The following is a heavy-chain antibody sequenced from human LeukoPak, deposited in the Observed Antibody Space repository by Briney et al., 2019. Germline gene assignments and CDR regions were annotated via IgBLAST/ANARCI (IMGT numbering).Heavy chain of an antibody. CDR3: ARGPVQTAGGLDF. D-gene: IGHD6-13*01. J-gene: IGHJ4*02. CDR2: INHSGSH. V-gene: IGHV4-34*01. Sequence: SDTLSLTCAVYGGSFSGYYWTWILQPPGKGVEWIGGINHSGSHTHEPSLDSRLTISVDTSKNQFSLKLSSVTAADAAVYYCARGPVQTAGGLDFWGQGTLVTVSS. CDR1: GGSFSGYY.